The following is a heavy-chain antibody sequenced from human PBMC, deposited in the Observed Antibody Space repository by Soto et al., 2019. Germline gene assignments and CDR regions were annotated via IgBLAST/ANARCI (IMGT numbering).Heavy chain of an antibody. J-gene: IGHJ4*02. CDR2: IYWDDDK. CDR3: AHRHCTGSSCYSALGY. D-gene: IGHD2-15*01. Sequence: SGPTLVNPTQTLTLTCTFSGFSLSTSGVGVGWFRQPPGKALEWLALIYWDDDKRYSPSLKSRLTITKDTSKNQVVLTMTNMDPIDTATYFCAHRHCTGSSCYSALGYWGQGTLVTVSS. CDR1: GFSLSTSGVG. V-gene: IGHV2-5*02.